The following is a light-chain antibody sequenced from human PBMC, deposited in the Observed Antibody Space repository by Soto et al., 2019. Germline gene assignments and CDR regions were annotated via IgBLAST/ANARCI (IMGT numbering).Light chain of an antibody. CDR3: QQYNDRPPIT. Sequence: EVVLTQSPATLSLSPGGRATLSCRASQSVGLSLAWYQQKPGQAPRLLIVGSFARATGIPARFSGSGSGSEFTLTISGLQSEDFAVYYCQQYNDRPPITFGQGTRLEIK. CDR2: GSF. CDR1: QSVGLS. J-gene: IGKJ5*01. V-gene: IGKV3-15*01.